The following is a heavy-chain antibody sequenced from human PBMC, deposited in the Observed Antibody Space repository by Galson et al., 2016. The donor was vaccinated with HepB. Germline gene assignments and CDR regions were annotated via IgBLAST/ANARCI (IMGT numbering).Heavy chain of an antibody. Sequence: SLRLSCAASGFIFSSHGMHWVRQAPGKGLEWVAVIWYDGSNKYYADSVKGRFTISRDNFKNTLYLQMNSLRAEDTAVYYCARDAGFRRSFTCPGAWFDPWSQGTLVTVSS. J-gene: IGHJ5*02. V-gene: IGHV3-33*01. CDR2: IWYDGSNK. D-gene: IGHD3-3*01. CDR1: GFIFSSHG. CDR3: ARDAGFRRSFTCPGAWFDP.